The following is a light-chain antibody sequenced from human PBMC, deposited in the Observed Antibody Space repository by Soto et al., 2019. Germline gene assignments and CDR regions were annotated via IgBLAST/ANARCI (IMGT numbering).Light chain of an antibody. CDR2: EVT. CDR1: SSDIGFYNY. CDR3: SSYTGSSTLWV. V-gene: IGLV2-14*01. Sequence: QSALTQPASVSGSPGQSITISCTGTSSDIGFYNYVSWYRQHPGKAPKLIIYEVTNRPSGISNRFSGSKSGKTASLTISGLQAEDEADYYCSSYTGSSTLWVFGGGTKLTVL. J-gene: IGLJ3*02.